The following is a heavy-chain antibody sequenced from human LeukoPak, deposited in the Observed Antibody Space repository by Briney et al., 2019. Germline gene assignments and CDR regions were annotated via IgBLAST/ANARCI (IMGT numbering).Heavy chain of an antibody. CDR3: AKKGFYSHGFLLSRFFDY. CDR2: ISGSGGST. CDR1: GFTFSSYA. Sequence: GGSLRLSCAASGFTFSSYAMSWVRQAPGKGLEWVSAISGSGGSTYYADSAKGRFTISRDNSKNTLYLQMNSLRAEDTAVYYCAKKGFYSHGFLLSRFFDYWGQGTLVTVSS. V-gene: IGHV3-23*01. D-gene: IGHD5-18*01. J-gene: IGHJ4*02.